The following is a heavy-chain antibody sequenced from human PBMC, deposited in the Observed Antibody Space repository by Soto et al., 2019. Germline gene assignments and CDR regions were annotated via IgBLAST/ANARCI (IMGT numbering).Heavy chain of an antibody. Sequence: QVQLVQSGAEVKKPGASVKVSCKASGYTFTSYYMHWVRQAPGQGLEWMGIINPSGGSTSYAQKFQGGVTLTRDTSTSTVYMELSSLRSEDTAVYYCARVYPGEYYYGWGGPENPYYYYGMDVWGQGTTVTVSS. CDR2: INPSGGST. CDR1: GYTFTSYY. CDR3: ARVYPGEYYYGWGGPENPYYYYGMDV. V-gene: IGHV1-46*01. D-gene: IGHD3-10*01. J-gene: IGHJ6*02.